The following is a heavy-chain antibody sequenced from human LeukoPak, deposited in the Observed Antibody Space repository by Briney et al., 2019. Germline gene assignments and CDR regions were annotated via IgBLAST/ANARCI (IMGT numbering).Heavy chain of an antibody. Sequence: SVKVSCKASGGTFSSYAISWVRQAPGQGLKWMGGIIPIFGTANYAQKFQGRVTITADESTSTAYMELSSLRSEDTAVYYCATYVDTAMVVDAFDIWGQGTMVTVSS. V-gene: IGHV1-69*13. D-gene: IGHD5-18*01. CDR3: ATYVDTAMVVDAFDI. CDR2: IIPIFGTA. CDR1: GGTFSSYA. J-gene: IGHJ3*02.